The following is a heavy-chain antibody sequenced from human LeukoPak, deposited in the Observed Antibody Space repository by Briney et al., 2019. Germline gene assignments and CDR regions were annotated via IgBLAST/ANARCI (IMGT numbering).Heavy chain of an antibody. D-gene: IGHD6-19*01. V-gene: IGHV4-59*01. CDR2: IYYSGST. CDR3: ARTDSSGWYPFDY. CDR1: GGSISSYY. Sequence: SETLSLTCTVSGGSISSYYWSWIRQPPGKGLEWIGYIYYSGSTSYNPSLKSRVTISVDTSKNQFSLKLSSVTAADTAVYYCARTDSSGWYPFDYWGQGTLVTVSS. J-gene: IGHJ4*02.